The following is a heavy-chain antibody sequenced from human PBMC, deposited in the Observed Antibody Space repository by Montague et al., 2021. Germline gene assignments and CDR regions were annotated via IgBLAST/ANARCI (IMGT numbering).Heavy chain of an antibody. CDR1: RSLINSDYY. V-gene: IGHV4-38-2*02. CDR3: AGESDRYYYMDI. Sequence: SETLSLTCTVSRSLINSDYYWGWIRQPPGKGLEWVGSVSHGGRTYYNPSLKSRVTISVATSTNHFSLKLSSVTAADTAMYYCAGESDRYYYMDIWGKGTTITVSS. CDR2: VSHGGRT. D-gene: IGHD2-21*02. J-gene: IGHJ6*03.